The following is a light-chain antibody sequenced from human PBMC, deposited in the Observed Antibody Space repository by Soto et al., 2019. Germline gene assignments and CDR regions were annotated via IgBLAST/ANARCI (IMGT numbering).Light chain of an antibody. CDR1: QTVNSPY. CDR3: QQHSHWPPWT. V-gene: IGKV3D-20*02. Sequence: EIVLTQSPGTLSLSPGESGILSCRTSQTVNSPYLAWYQQKPGQAPRLLISGASTRATGIPDRFSGSGSGTEFTLPISRLESEDFAVYYCQQHSHWPPWTFGQGTRVEIQ. J-gene: IGKJ1*01. CDR2: GAS.